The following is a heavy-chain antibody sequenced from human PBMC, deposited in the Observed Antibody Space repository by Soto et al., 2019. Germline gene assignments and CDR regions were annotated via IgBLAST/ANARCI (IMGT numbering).Heavy chain of an antibody. J-gene: IGHJ3*02. Sequence: QVQLVQSGAEVKKPGSSVKVSCKASGGTFSSYTISWVRQAPGQGLEWMGRIIPILGIANYAQKFQGRVTITPDKSTNTAYMELSSLKSGDTAVYYCARGLEMAPFAFDIWGQGTMVTVPS. V-gene: IGHV1-69*02. D-gene: IGHD5-12*01. CDR1: GGTFSSYT. CDR3: ARGLEMAPFAFDI. CDR2: IIPILGIA.